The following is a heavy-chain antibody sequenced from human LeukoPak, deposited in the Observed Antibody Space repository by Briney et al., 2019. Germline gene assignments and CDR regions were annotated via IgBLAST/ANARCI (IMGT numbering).Heavy chain of an antibody. V-gene: IGHV3-64*01. D-gene: IGHD4-23*01. CDR1: GFTFSSYA. Sequence: PGGSLRLSCAASGFTFSSYAMHWVRQAPGKGLEYVSAISSNGGSTYYANSVKGRLTISRDNSKNTLYLQMGSLRAEDMAVYYCGRDYGGNSGLGYWGQGTLVTVSS. CDR2: ISSNGGST. CDR3: GRDYGGNSGLGY. J-gene: IGHJ4*02.